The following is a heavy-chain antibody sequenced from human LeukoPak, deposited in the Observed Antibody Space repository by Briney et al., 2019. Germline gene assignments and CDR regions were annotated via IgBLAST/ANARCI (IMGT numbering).Heavy chain of an antibody. J-gene: IGHJ6*02. CDR2: IIPIFGTA. CDR1: GGTFSSYA. V-gene: IGHV1-69*13. CDR3: TRVGYYPMNYYYGMDV. D-gene: IGHD3-10*01. Sequence: VASVKVSCKASGGTFSSYAISWVRQAPGQGLEWMGGIIPIFGTANYAQKFQGRVTITADESTSTAYMELSSLRSEDTAVYYCTRVGYYPMNYYYGMDVWGQGTTVTVS.